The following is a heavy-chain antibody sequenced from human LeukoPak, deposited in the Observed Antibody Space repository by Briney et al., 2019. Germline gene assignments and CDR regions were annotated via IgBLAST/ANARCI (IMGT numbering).Heavy chain of an antibody. J-gene: IGHJ4*02. CDR2: ISWNSGSI. D-gene: IGHD1-26*01. V-gene: IGHV3-9*01. CDR3: AKDRRREVGADFDY. CDR1: GFTFITYW. Sequence: GGSLRLSCAASGFTFITYWMHWVRQAPGKGLVWVSGISWNSGSIGYADSVKGRFTISRDNAKNSLYLQMNSLRAEDTALYYCAKDRRREVGADFDYWGQGTLVTVSS.